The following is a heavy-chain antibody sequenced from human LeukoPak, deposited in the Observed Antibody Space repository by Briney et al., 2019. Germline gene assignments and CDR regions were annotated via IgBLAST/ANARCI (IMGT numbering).Heavy chain of an antibody. V-gene: IGHV3-30-3*01. CDR1: GFTFSSYA. J-gene: IGHJ4*02. Sequence: PGGSLRLSCAASGFTFSSYAMHWVRQAPGKGLEWVAVISYDGSNKYYADSVKGRFIISRDDTKNALYLQMNSLRAEDTAVYFCAKVGDGYYFDYWGQGTVVTVSS. D-gene: IGHD5-24*01. CDR3: AKVGDGYYFDY. CDR2: ISYDGSNK.